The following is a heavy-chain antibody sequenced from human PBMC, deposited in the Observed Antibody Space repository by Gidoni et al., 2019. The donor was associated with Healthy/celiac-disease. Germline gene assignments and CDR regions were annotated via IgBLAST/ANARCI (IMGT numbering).Heavy chain of an antibody. D-gene: IGHD1-26*01. CDR2: ISSSSSTI. Sequence: EVPLVGSGGGLVQPGGSLRLSCAASGFTFSSYSMNWVRQAPGKGLEWVSYISSSSSTIYYADSVKGRFTISRDNAKNSLYLQMNSLRAEDTAVYYCARDLSGSYPGYYFDYWGQGTLVTVSS. CDR3: ARDLSGSYPGYYFDY. J-gene: IGHJ4*02. CDR1: GFTFSSYS. V-gene: IGHV3-48*01.